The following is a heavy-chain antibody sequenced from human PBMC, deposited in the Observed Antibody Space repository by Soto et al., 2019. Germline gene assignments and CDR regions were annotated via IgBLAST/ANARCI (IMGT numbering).Heavy chain of an antibody. D-gene: IGHD1-26*01. CDR1: GFSFRSYA. CDR2: ISAGGDGT. J-gene: IGHJ4*02. V-gene: IGHV3-23*01. CDR3: ADGGRYPYY. Sequence: EVQLLESGGDLEQPGGSLRLSCAASGFSFRSYAMGWVRQAPGKGLNWVSSISAGGDGTYYADSVKGRFTISRDNSKNTLYLQMTSLRADDTAVYYCADGGRYPYYWGPGTLVTVSS.